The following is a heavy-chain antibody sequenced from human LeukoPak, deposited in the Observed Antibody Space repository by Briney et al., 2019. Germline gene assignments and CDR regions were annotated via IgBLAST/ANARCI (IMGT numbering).Heavy chain of an antibody. CDR2: INSDGSST. V-gene: IGHV3-74*01. J-gene: IGHJ6*03. CDR3: ARAARPSIPGLYSYYYYMDV. D-gene: IGHD3-3*02. Sequence: GGSLRLSCAASGFTISSYWMHWVRKAPGKGLVWVSRINSDGSSTSYADSVKGRFTIARDNTKNTLYLQMNSLRAEDTAVYYCARAARPSIPGLYSYYYYMDVWGKGTTVTVSS. CDR1: GFTISSYW.